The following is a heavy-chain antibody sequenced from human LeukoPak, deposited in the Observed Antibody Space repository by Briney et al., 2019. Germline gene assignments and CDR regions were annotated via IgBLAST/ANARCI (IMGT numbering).Heavy chain of an antibody. J-gene: IGHJ4*02. CDR3: ARSEGTTVTMFDY. CDR1: GFTFSNYP. CDR2: IPYDGSNN. V-gene: IGHV3-30-3*01. D-gene: IGHD4-17*01. Sequence: PGGSLRLSCAASGFTFSNYPMHWVRQAPGKGLEWVAVIPYDGSNNYYSESVKGRLTISRDNSKNTLYLQMNSLRPEDTAVYYCARSEGTTVTMFDYWGQGTLVSVSS.